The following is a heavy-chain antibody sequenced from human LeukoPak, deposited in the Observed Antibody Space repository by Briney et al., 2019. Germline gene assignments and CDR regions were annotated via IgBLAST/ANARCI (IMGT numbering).Heavy chain of an antibody. CDR2: IHPNSGGT. CDR3: ARVMGWNYTPNPRDAFDI. V-gene: IGHV1-2*02. D-gene: IGHD1-7*01. J-gene: IGHJ3*02. Sequence: GASVKVSCKASGYTFTGYYMHWVRQAPGQGLEWMGWIHPNSGGTDYAQKFQGRVTMTRDTSISTVYMELSRLRSDDTAVYFCARVMGWNYTPNPRDAFDIWGRGTMVTVSS. CDR1: GYTFTGYY.